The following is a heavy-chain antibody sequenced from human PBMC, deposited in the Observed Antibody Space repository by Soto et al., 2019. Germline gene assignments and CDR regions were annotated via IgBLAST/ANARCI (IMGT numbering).Heavy chain of an antibody. CDR1: GFTFSGYA. J-gene: IGHJ6*02. V-gene: IGHV3-23*01. CDR2: ISGSGDST. Sequence: GGSLRLSCAASGFTFSGYAMSWVRQAPGKGLEWVSAISGSGDSTYYADSVKGRFTISRDNSKNTLNLQMNSLRAEDTAVYYCAKARYYYFGMDVWGQGTTVTVSS. CDR3: AKARYYYFGMDV.